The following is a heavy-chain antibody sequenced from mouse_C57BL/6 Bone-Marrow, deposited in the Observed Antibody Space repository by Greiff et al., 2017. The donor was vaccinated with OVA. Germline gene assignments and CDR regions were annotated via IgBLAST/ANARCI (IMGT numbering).Heavy chain of an antibody. CDR1: GYTFISYG. CDR2: IYPRSGNT. V-gene: IGHV1-81*01. CDR3: ARSYYSNRYAMDY. D-gene: IGHD2-5*01. Sequence: VQLQQSGAELARPGASVKLSCKASGYTFISYGISWVKQRTGQGLEWIGEIYPRSGNTYYNEKFKGKATLTADKSSSTAYMELRSLTSEDSAVYFCARSYYSNRYAMDYWGQGTSVTVSS. J-gene: IGHJ4*01.